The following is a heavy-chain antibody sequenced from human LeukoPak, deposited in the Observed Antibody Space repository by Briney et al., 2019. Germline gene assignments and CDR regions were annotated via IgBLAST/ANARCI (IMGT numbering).Heavy chain of an antibody. CDR3: ARWDGYSSSPDY. Sequence: ASVKVSCKASGYTFTGYYMHWVRQAPGQGLEWMGWINPNSGDTGYAQQFQGRVTMTGDMSITTIYMELTRLRSDDTAFYYCARWDGYSSSPDYWGQGSLVTVSS. D-gene: IGHD6-13*01. CDR1: GYTFTGYY. J-gene: IGHJ4*02. CDR2: INPNSGDT. V-gene: IGHV1-2*02.